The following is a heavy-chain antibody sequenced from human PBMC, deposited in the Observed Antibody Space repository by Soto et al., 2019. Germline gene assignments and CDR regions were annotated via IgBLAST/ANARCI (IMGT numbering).Heavy chain of an antibody. CDR2: IRSKANSYAT. CDR1: GFTFSHSS. V-gene: IGHV3-73*01. Sequence: PGGSLRLPCAPSGFTFSHSSMHWVRQASGKGLEWVGRIRSKANSYATAYAASGKGRFIISRDDSKNTAYLQMSSLKTDDTAVYYCTRHSSSSSDYWGQGTLVTVSS. D-gene: IGHD6-6*01. J-gene: IGHJ4*01. CDR3: TRHSSSSSDY.